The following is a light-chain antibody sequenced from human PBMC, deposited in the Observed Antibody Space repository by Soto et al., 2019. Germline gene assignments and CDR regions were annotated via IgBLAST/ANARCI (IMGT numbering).Light chain of an antibody. Sequence: VIWMTQSPSLLSASTGDRVTIIFRMSQGISSYLSCYQQKPGKAPELLIYAASTLQSGVPSRFSGSGSGTDFTLTISCLQSEDFATYYCQQYYSFPITFGQGTRLEIK. V-gene: IGKV1D-8*01. J-gene: IGKJ5*01. CDR2: AAS. CDR3: QQYYSFPIT. CDR1: QGISSY.